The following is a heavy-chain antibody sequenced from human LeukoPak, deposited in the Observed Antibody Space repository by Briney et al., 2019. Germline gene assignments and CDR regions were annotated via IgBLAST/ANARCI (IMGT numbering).Heavy chain of an antibody. J-gene: IGHJ4*02. D-gene: IGHD2-21*02. CDR3: AKPFLCGGDCHFDC. CDR2: VSYDGSNK. Sequence: GKSLRLSCAASGFIFSNYGMHWVRQAPGKGLEWVAVVSYDGSNKYYADSVKGRFTISRDNSKNTLYLQMNSLRAEDTAVYYCAKPFLCGGDCHFDCWGQGTLVTVSS. V-gene: IGHV3-30*18. CDR1: GFIFSNYG.